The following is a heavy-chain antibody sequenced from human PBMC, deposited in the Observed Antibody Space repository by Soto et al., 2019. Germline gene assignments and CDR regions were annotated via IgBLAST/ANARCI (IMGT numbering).Heavy chain of an antibody. Sequence: GGSLRLSCAASGLTVSSNYMSWVRQAPGKGLEWVSVIYSGGSTYYADSVKGRFTISRDNSKNTLYLQMNSLRAEDTAVYYCASPPSIRYGSGREDYFDYWGQGTLVTVSS. J-gene: IGHJ4*02. CDR2: IYSGGST. V-gene: IGHV3-66*01. CDR3: ASPPSIRYGSGREDYFDY. CDR1: GLTVSSNY. D-gene: IGHD3-10*01.